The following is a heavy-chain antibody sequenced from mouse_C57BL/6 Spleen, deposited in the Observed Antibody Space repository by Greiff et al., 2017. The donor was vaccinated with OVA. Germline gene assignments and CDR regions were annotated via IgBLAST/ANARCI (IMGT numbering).Heavy chain of an antibody. CDR3: ARREITTVVAVDY. D-gene: IGHD1-1*01. V-gene: IGHV1-4*01. CDR2: INPSSGYT. CDR1: GYTFTSYT. J-gene: IGHJ2*01. Sequence: QVHVKQSGAELARPGASVKMSCKASGYTFTSYTMHWVKQRPGQGLEWIGYINPSSGYTKYNQKFKDKATLTADKSSSTAYMQLSSLTSEDSAVYYCARREITTVVAVDYWGQGTTLTVSS.